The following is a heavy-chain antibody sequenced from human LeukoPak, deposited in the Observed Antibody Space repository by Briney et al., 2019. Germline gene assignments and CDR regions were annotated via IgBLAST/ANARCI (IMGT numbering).Heavy chain of an antibody. D-gene: IGHD5-18*01. Sequence: GGSLRLSCAASGFTFSSYWMSWVRQAPGKGLEWVANIKQDGSEKYYVDSVKGRFTISRDNSKNTLYLQMNSLRAEDTAVYYCAKISIQQDAFDIWGQGTMVTVSS. V-gene: IGHV3-7*01. CDR1: GFTFSSYW. J-gene: IGHJ3*02. CDR3: AKISIQQDAFDI. CDR2: IKQDGSEK.